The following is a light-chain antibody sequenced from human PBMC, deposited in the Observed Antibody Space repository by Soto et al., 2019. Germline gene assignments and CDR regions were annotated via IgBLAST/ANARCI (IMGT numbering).Light chain of an antibody. Sequence: DIQMTQSPSTPSASVGDRVTITCRASQTIDSWLAWYQQRPGKPPNLLIYKASTLASGVPSRLSGSGSGTEFTLTINSLQPDDFATYYCQQYHIYSGTFGQGTKVEIK. CDR2: KAS. J-gene: IGKJ1*01. V-gene: IGKV1-5*03. CDR3: QQYHIYSGT. CDR1: QTIDSW.